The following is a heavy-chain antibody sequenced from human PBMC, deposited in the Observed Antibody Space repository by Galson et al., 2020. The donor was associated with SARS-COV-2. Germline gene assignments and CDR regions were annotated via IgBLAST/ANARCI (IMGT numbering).Heavy chain of an antibody. CDR1: GFTFSSYA. CDR2: ISYDGSNK. D-gene: IGHD6-13*01. CDR3: ARDRGRRGSSWYDY. Sequence: GGSLRLSCAASGFTFSSYAMHWVRQAPGKGLEWVAVISYDGSNKYYADSVKGRFTISRDNSKNTLYLQMNSLRAEDTAVYYCARDRGRRGSSWYDYWGQGTLVTVSS. J-gene: IGHJ4*02. V-gene: IGHV3-30-3*01.